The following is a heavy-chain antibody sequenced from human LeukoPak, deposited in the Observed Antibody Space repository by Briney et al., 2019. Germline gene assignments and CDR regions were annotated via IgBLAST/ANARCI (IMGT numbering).Heavy chain of an antibody. CDR2: IYSGGST. CDR1: GFTVSSNY. V-gene: IGHV3-53*01. Sequence: TGGSLGLSCAASGFTVSSNYMSWVRQAPGKGLEWVSVIYSGGSTYYTDSVKGRFTIPRDNSKNTLYLQMNSLRAEDTAVYYCARDGRIAAAGSLSWYYGMDVWGQGTTVTVSS. D-gene: IGHD6-13*01. J-gene: IGHJ6*02. CDR3: ARDGRIAAAGSLSWYYGMDV.